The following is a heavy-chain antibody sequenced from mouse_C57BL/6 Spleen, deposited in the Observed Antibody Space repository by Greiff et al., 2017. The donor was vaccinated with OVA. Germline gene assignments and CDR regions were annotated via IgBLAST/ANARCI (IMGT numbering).Heavy chain of an antibody. CDR1: GFTFSSYG. J-gene: IGHJ4*01. D-gene: IGHD2-4*01. Sequence: EVQRVESGGDLVKPGGSLKLSCAASGFTFSSYGMSWVRQTPDKRLEWVATISSGGSYTYYPDSVKGRFTISRDNAKNTLYLQMSSLKSEDTAMYYCASYYEGYYAMDYWGQGTSVTVSS. V-gene: IGHV5-6*01. CDR2: ISSGGSYT. CDR3: ASYYEGYYAMDY.